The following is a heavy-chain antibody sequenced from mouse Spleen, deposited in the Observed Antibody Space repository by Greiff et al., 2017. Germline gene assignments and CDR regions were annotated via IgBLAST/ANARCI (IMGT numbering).Heavy chain of an antibody. CDR1: GYTFTSYW. Sequence: VKLQQPGAELVKPGASVKMSCKASGYTFTSYWITWVKQRPGQGLEWIGDIYPGSGSTNYNEKFKSKATLTVDTSSSTAYMQLSSLTSEDSAVYYCARSEYGNWYFDVWGAGTTVTVSS. CDR2: IYPGSGST. V-gene: IGHV1-55*01. D-gene: IGHD2-10*02. CDR3: ARSEYGNWYFDV. J-gene: IGHJ1*01.